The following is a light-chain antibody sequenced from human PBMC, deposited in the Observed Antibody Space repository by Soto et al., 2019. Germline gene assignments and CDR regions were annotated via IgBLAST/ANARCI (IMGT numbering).Light chain of an antibody. CDR3: ETWYSNTHKV. J-gene: IGLJ3*02. CDR1: SGHSTYI. Sequence: QLVLTQSSSASASLGSSIKLTCILSSGHSTYIIAWHQQQPGKAPRFLMTLDRSGSYNRGSGVPDRFSGSSSGADRYLTISNLQFEDEGDYYCETWYSNTHKVFGGGTKVTVL. CDR2: LDRSGSY. V-gene: IGLV4-60*02.